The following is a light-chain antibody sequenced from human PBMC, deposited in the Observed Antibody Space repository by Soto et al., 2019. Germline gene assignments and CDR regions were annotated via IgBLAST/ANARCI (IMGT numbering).Light chain of an antibody. V-gene: IGKV1-39*01. CDR2: ASS. CDR1: QSISSY. Sequence: DIQMTQSPSSLSASVGDRVTITCRASQSISSYLNWYQQKPGKAPKLLIYASSSLQSGVPSRFSGSGPGTDFTLTISTLQPEDFATYYGQQSYSNPHSTFGPGTKVYIK. J-gene: IGKJ3*01. CDR3: QQSYSNPHST.